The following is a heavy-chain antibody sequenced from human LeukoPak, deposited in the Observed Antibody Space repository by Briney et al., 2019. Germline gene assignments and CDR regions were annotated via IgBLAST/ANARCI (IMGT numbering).Heavy chain of an antibody. CDR2: IYPGDSDT. V-gene: IGHV5-51*01. J-gene: IGHJ4*02. Sequence: GESLKISCKGSGYSFTSYWIGWVRQMPGKGLEWMGIIYPGDSDTRYSPSFQGQVTISADKSISTAYLQWGSLKASDTAMYYCARLGRYYDFWSGYSTPYYFDYWGQGTLVTVSS. D-gene: IGHD3-3*01. CDR1: GYSFTSYW. CDR3: ARLGRYYDFWSGYSTPYYFDY.